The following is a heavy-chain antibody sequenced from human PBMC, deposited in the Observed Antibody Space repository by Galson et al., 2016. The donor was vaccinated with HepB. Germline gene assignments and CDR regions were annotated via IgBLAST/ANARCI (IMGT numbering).Heavy chain of an antibody. Sequence: SVKVSCKASGYTFTAYYIHWVRQAPGQGLEWMGRINPNNGDTNYAQKFQGRVSMTRDTSIRTAYMELSRLRFYDTVVYSCARGGPGVYDYPDYWGQGTLVTVSS. CDR1: GYTFTAYY. CDR2: INPNNGDT. V-gene: IGHV1-2*05. D-gene: IGHD3-16*01. J-gene: IGHJ4*02. CDR3: ARGGPGVYDYPDY.